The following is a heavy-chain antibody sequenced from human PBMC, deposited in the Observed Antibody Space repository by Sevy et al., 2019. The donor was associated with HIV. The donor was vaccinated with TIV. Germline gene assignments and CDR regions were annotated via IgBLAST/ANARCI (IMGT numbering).Heavy chain of an antibody. D-gene: IGHD2-15*01. Sequence: GESLKISCAASGFTFSSYWMTWVRQAPGKGLEWVANIKQDGSDKYYLDSVKGRFTISKDNAKNSLYLQMNNLRAEDSAVYYCAREVGGGGYYVDYWGQGTLVTVSS. CDR1: GFTFSSYW. CDR3: AREVGGGGYYVDY. V-gene: IGHV3-7*01. J-gene: IGHJ4*02. CDR2: IKQDGSDK.